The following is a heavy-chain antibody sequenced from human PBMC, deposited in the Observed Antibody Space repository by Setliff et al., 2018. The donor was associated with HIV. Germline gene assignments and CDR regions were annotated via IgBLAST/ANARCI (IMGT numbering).Heavy chain of an antibody. CDR1: GGSISSGGYS. Sequence: SETLSLTCAVSGGSISSGGYSWSWIRQPPGKGLEWIGYIYHSGSTYYNPSLKSRVTISIDRSKNQFSLQLSSVTAADTAVYYCARSTYYYGSGKGSGWFDPWGQGTLVTVSS. J-gene: IGHJ5*02. CDR2: IYHSGST. V-gene: IGHV4-30-2*01. D-gene: IGHD3-10*01. CDR3: ARSTYYYGSGKGSGWFDP.